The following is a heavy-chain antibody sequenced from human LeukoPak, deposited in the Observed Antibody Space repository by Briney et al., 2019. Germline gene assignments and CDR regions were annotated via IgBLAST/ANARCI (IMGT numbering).Heavy chain of an antibody. Sequence: GGSLRLSCAASGFTSSSYWMNWVRQAPGKGLEWVANINQDGSAQNYVDSVKGRFTFSRDNAMNSLFLQMNSLRAEDTAVYYCARDIAAAGLDAFEIWGQGTMVTVSS. V-gene: IGHV3-7*01. CDR1: GFTSSSYW. CDR2: INQDGSAQ. D-gene: IGHD6-13*01. J-gene: IGHJ3*02. CDR3: ARDIAAAGLDAFEI.